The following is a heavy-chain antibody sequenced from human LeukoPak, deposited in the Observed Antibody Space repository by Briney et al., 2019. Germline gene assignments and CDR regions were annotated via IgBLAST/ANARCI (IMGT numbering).Heavy chain of an antibody. D-gene: IGHD6-13*01. CDR3: ARDLENSSSWYIRYFDL. V-gene: IGHV4-34*01. J-gene: IGHJ2*01. CDR2: INHSGST. CDR1: GGSFSGYY. Sequence: SETLSLTCAVYGGSFSGYYWSWIRQPPGKGLEWIGEINHSGSTNYNPSLKSRVTMSVDTSKNQFSLKLSSVTAADTAVYYCARDLENSSSWYIRYFDLWGRGTLVTVSS.